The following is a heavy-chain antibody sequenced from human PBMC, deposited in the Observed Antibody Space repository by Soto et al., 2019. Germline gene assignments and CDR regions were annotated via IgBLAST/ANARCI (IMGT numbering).Heavy chain of an antibody. V-gene: IGHV1-2*04. Sequence: VSCKASGYTFTGYYMHWVRQAPGQGLEWMGWINPNSGGTNYAQKFQGWVTMTRDTSISTAYMELSRLRSDDTAVYYCARSRSFGYSSSYYFDYWGQGTLVTVSS. J-gene: IGHJ4*02. D-gene: IGHD6-13*01. CDR2: INPNSGGT. CDR1: GYTFTGYY. CDR3: ARSRSFGYSSSYYFDY.